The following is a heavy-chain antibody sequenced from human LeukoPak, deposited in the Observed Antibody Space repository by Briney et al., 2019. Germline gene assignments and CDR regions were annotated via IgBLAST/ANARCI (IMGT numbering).Heavy chain of an antibody. CDR2: ISSSSSYI. CDR1: GFTFSSYS. D-gene: IGHD2-2*02. Sequence: GGSLRLSCAASGFTFSSYSMNWFRQAPGKGLEWVSSISSSSSYIYYADSVKGRFTISRDNAKNSLYLQMNSLRAEDTAVYYCAREDIVVVPAAIRWFDPWGQGTLVTVSS. CDR3: AREDIVVVPAAIRWFDP. V-gene: IGHV3-21*01. J-gene: IGHJ5*02.